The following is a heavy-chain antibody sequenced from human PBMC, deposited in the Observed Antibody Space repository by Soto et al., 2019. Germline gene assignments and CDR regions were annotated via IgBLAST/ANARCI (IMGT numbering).Heavy chain of an antibody. CDR2: IYWDDDK. Sequence: SGPTLVNPTQTLTLTCTFSGFSLTTYGVGVAWIRQPPGKALEWLALIYWDDDKRYSPSLRNRLTITKDTSKNQVVLTMTNMDPVDTATYFCAHRHGPSGGPMRFDPWGQGTLVTV. J-gene: IGHJ5*02. D-gene: IGHD6-25*01. CDR1: GFSLTTYGVG. V-gene: IGHV2-5*02. CDR3: AHRHGPSGGPMRFDP.